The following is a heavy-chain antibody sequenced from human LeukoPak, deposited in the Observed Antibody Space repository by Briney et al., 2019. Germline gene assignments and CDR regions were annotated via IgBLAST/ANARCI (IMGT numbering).Heavy chain of an antibody. CDR1: GFTFSDYY. CDR2: ISGGGSTI. CDR3: ARRVYYDNSGYSY. D-gene: IGHD3-22*01. V-gene: IGHV3-11*01. J-gene: IGHJ4*02. Sequence: GGSLRLSCAASGFTFSDYYMSWIRQAPGKGLEWVSYISGGGSTIYYADSAKGRFTISRDNAKSSLYLQMNSLRAEDTATYYCARRVYYDNSGYSYWGQGTLVTVSS.